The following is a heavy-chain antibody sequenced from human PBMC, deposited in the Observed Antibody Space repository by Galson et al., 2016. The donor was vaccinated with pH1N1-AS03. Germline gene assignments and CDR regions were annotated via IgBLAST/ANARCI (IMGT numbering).Heavy chain of an antibody. J-gene: IGHJ4*02. CDR3: ARGSLVRGVIMPSDY. CDR1: GFRLTSIA. V-gene: IGHV3-66*03. D-gene: IGHD3-10*01. CDR2: VVTNGDT. Sequence: LRLSCAASGFRLTSIAMSWVRQAPGKGLEWVSGVVTNGDTYFADSVKGRFSISRDDSKNTMYLQVDSLRAEDTAVYYCARGSLVRGVIMPSDYWGQGTLVTVSS.